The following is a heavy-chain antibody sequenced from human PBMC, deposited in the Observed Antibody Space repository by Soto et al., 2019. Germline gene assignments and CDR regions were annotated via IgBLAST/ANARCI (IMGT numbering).Heavy chain of an antibody. Sequence: GGSLRLSCAASGFTVSSNYMSWVRQAPGKGLEWVSVIYSGGSTYYADSVKGRFTISRDNSKNTLYLQMNSLRAEDTAVYYCARDLLRVSPVAGPTYYFDYWGQGTLVTVSS. CDR1: GFTVSSNY. CDR3: ARDLLRVSPVAGPTYYFDY. CDR2: IYSGGST. V-gene: IGHV3-66*01. J-gene: IGHJ4*02. D-gene: IGHD6-19*01.